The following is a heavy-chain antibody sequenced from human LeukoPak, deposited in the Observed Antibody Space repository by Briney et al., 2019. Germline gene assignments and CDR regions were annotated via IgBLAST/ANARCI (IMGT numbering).Heavy chain of an antibody. Sequence: GGSLRHSCAASGFIFSTYSMNWVRQAPGKGLEWVSYINSGSSTIYYAESVKGRFTISRDNAKNSLFLQMNSLRDEDTAVYYCARGVATIEYWGQGTLVTVSS. CDR1: GFIFSTYS. D-gene: IGHD5-24*01. J-gene: IGHJ4*02. CDR3: ARGVATIEY. CDR2: INSGSSTI. V-gene: IGHV3-48*02.